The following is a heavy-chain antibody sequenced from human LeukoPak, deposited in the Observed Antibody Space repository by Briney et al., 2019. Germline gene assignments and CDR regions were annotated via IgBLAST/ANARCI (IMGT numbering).Heavy chain of an antibody. CDR3: ARRADRDDILTGYGDRYFDY. Sequence: GESLKISCKGSGYSFTSYWIGWVRQMPGKGLEWMGIIYPGDSDTRYSPSFQGQVTISADKSISTAYLQWSSLKASDTAMYYCARRADRDDILTGYGDRYFDYWGQGTLVTVSS. J-gene: IGHJ4*02. CDR2: IYPGDSDT. CDR1: GYSFTSYW. V-gene: IGHV5-51*01. D-gene: IGHD3-9*01.